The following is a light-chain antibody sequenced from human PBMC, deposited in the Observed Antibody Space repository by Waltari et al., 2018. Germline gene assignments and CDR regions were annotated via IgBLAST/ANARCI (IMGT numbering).Light chain of an antibody. CDR3: APWHDSLNGRV. Sequence: QSVLTQPPLASGTPGQRVTISCSGNSSNIGINTVTWYQQLPGTAPKLLIYANYHRASGVPDRFSASRAYTSAARAISGLQSADEAEYFCAPWHDSLNGRVFGGGTKLAVL. CDR2: ANY. CDR1: SSNIGINT. J-gene: IGLJ3*02. V-gene: IGLV1-44*01.